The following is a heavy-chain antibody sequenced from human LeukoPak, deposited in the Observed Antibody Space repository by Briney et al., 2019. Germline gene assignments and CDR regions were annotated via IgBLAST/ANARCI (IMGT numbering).Heavy chain of an antibody. Sequence: PGGSLRLSCAASGFTFSSYAMHWVRQAPGKGLEWVAAISYDGSNKYYADSVKGRFTISRDNSKNTLYLQMNSLRAEDTAVYYCARDRVTMVRGVISWTFDYWGQGTLVTVSS. CDR1: GFTFSSYA. CDR3: ARDRVTMVRGVISWTFDY. V-gene: IGHV3-30*04. CDR2: ISYDGSNK. J-gene: IGHJ4*02. D-gene: IGHD3-10*01.